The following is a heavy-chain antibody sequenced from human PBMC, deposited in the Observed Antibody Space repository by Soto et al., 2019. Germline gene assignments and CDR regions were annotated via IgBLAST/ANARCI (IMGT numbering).Heavy chain of an antibody. Sequence: SVKVSCKASGGTFSSYAISWVRQAPGQGLEWMGGIIPIFGTANYAQKFQGRVTITADESTSTAYMELSSLRSEDTAVYYCARGNMVRGVITYYYGMDVWGQGTTVTVSS. D-gene: IGHD3-10*01. CDR2: IIPIFGTA. V-gene: IGHV1-69*13. CDR1: GGTFSSYA. CDR3: ARGNMVRGVITYYYGMDV. J-gene: IGHJ6*02.